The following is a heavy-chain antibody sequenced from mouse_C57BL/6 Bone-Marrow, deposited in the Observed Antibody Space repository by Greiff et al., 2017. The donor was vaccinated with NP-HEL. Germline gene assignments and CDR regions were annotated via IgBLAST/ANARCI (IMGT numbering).Heavy chain of an antibody. CDR3: TRDHDGNYWYFDV. CDR2: ISSGGDYI. CDR1: GFTFSSYA. D-gene: IGHD2-1*01. Sequence: VNVVESGGGLVKPGGSLKLSCAASGFTFSSYAMSWVRQTPEKRLEWVAYISSGGDYIYYADTVKGRFTISRDNARNTLYLQMSSLKSEDTAMYYCTRDHDGNYWYFDVWGTGTTVTVSS. J-gene: IGHJ1*03. V-gene: IGHV5-9-1*02.